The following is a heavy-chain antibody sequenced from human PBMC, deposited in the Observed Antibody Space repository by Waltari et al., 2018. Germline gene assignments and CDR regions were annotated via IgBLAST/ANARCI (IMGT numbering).Heavy chain of an antibody. CDR3: ARGLRYSTGYWFDP. J-gene: IGHJ5*02. D-gene: IGHD5-12*01. CDR1: GFTLSSSS. V-gene: IGHV3-21*06. CDR2: ISSSSSYI. Sequence: EVQLVESGGGLVTPGGSLRLSCAASGFTLSSSSMNWVRQAPGKGLEWVSSISSSSSYIYYADSVKGRFTISRDNAKNSLYLQMNSLRAEDTAVYYCARGLRYSTGYWFDPWGQGTLVTVSS.